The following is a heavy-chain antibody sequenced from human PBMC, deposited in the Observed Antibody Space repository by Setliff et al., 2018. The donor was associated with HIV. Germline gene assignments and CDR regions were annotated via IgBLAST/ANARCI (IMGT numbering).Heavy chain of an antibody. CDR1: GYTFTSHY. CDR2: INPNGGST. D-gene: IGHD6-13*01. CDR3: ARGESAAAGTGAYYFDS. J-gene: IGHJ4*02. Sequence: ASVKVSCKASGYTFTSHYIHWVRQAPGQGLEWMGIINPNGGSTTYAQKFQGRVTMTRDTSTSTVYMELSSLRSEDTAMYYCARGESAAAGTGAYYFDSWGQGTLVTVSS. V-gene: IGHV1-46*01.